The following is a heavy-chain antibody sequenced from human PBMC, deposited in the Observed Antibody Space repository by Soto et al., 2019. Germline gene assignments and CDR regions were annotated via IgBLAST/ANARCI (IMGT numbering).Heavy chain of an antibody. CDR3: ARDYQTYYDFWSGYYADPPRRYYYYGMDV. D-gene: IGHD3-3*01. CDR1: GGSISSYY. CDR2: IYTSGST. V-gene: IGHV4-4*07. Sequence: SETLSLTCTVSGGSISSYYWSWIRQPAGKGLEWIGRIYTSGSTNYNPSLKSRVTMSVDTSKNQFSLKLSSVTAADTAVYYCARDYQTYYDFWSGYYADPPRRYYYYGMDVWGQGTPVTV. J-gene: IGHJ6*02.